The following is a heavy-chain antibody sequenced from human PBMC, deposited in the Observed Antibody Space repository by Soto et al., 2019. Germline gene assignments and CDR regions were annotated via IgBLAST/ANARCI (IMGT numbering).Heavy chain of an antibody. Sequence: SGPTLVNPTQTLTLTCIFSGFSLRTSGVGVGWIRQPPGKALEWLGFIYWNDDRRYSPSLKSRLTITKDTSKNQVVLTMTNMDPVDTATYYCAKSGSSGWYGWFDPWGQGTLVTAPQ. CDR3: AKSGSSGWYGWFDP. CDR1: GFSLRTSGVG. V-gene: IGHV2-5*01. D-gene: IGHD6-19*01. J-gene: IGHJ5*02. CDR2: IYWNDDR.